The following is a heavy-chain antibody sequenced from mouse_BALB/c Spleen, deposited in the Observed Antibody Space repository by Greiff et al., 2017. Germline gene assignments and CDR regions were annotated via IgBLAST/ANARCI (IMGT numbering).Heavy chain of an antibody. CDR1: GFTFSSYY. CDR2: INSNGGST. J-gene: IGHJ2*01. V-gene: IGHV5-6-2*01. D-gene: IGHD2-4*01. CDR3: ARRGDYDGFDY. Sequence: EVMLVESGGGLVKLGGSLKLSCAASGFTFSSYYMSWVRQTPEKRLELVAAINSNGGSTYYPDTVKGRFTISRDNAKNTLYLQMSSLKSEDTALYYCARRGDYDGFDYWGQGTTLTVSS.